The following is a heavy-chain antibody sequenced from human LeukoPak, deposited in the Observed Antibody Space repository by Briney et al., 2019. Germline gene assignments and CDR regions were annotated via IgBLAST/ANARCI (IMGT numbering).Heavy chain of an antibody. D-gene: IGHD6-19*01. CDR2: ISTRGSTI. V-gene: IGHV3-48*03. Sequence: GGSLRLSCAASVLTFRSYEMNWARRAPGKGLEWVSYISTRGSTIYYADSVKGRFTISRDNAKNSLYLQMNSLRTEDTAVYYCAREVAVAGRGMFDSWGQGTLVTVSS. J-gene: IGHJ5*01. CDR1: VLTFRSYE. CDR3: AREVAVAGRGMFDS.